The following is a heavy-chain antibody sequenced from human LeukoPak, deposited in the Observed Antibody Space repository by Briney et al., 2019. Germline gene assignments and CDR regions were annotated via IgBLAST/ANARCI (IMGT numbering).Heavy chain of an antibody. CDR1: GGSVSSDSYY. J-gene: IGHJ5*02. D-gene: IGHD3-3*01. Sequence: SETLSLTCTVSGGSVSSDSYYWSWIRQPPGKGLEWIGYIYYSGSTNYNPSLKSRVTISVDTSKNQFSLKLSSVTAADTAVYYCARENTGRFLNWFDPWGQGTLVTVSS. CDR2: IYYSGST. V-gene: IGHV4-61*01. CDR3: ARENTGRFLNWFDP.